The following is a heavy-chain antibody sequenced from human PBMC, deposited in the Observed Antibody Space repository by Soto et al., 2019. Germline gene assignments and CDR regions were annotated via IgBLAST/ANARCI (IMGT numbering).Heavy chain of an antibody. D-gene: IGHD2-2*01. Sequence: GGSLRLSCAASGFTFSSYSMNWVRQAPGKGLEWVSSISSSSNYIYYADSVKGRFTISRDNAKKSLYLQMNSLRAEDTAVYYCARDSLGYCSSTSCPDAFDIWGQGTMVTVSS. V-gene: IGHV3-21*01. CDR1: GFTFSSYS. CDR2: ISSSSNYI. CDR3: ARDSLGYCSSTSCPDAFDI. J-gene: IGHJ3*02.